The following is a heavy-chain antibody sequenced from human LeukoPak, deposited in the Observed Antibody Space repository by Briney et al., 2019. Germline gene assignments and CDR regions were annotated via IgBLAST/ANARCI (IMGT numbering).Heavy chain of an antibody. J-gene: IGHJ6*03. V-gene: IGHV4-34*01. D-gene: IGHD6-13*01. CDR3: ARHETRIAAAGRGLGGYYYMDV. CDR2: INHRGST. Sequence: SETLSLTCAVYGGSFSGYYWSWIRQPPGKGLEWIGEINHRGSTNYNPSLKSRVTISVDTSKNQFSLKLSSVTAADTAVYYCARHETRIAAAGRGLGGYYYMDVWGKGTTVTVSS. CDR1: GGSFSGYY.